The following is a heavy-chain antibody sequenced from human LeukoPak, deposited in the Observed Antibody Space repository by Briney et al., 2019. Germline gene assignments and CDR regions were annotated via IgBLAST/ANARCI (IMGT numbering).Heavy chain of an antibody. CDR1: GCTFTSYG. CDR2: ISAYNGNT. CDR3: ARVRTYEVVTAIPRGWFDP. Sequence: ASVKVSCKASGCTFTSYGISWVRQAPGQGLEWMGWISAYNGNTNYAQKLQGRVTMTADTSTSTAYMELRSLRSDDTAVYYCARVRTYEVVTAIPRGWFDPWGQGTLVTVSS. D-gene: IGHD2-21*02. V-gene: IGHV1-18*01. J-gene: IGHJ5*02.